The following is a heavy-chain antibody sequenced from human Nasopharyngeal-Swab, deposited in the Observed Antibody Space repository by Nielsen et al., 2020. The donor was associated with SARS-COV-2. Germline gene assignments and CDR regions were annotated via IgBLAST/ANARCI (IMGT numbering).Heavy chain of an antibody. CDR3: ARGHNTYCGGDCYSLAPDY. CDR1: GFTFSSYG. V-gene: IGHV3-30*03. CDR2: ISYDGSNK. J-gene: IGHJ4*02. D-gene: IGHD2-21*02. Sequence: GGPLRLSCAASGFTFSSYGMHWVRQAPGKGLEWVAVISYDGSNKYYADSVKGRFTISRDNSKNTLYLQMNSLRAEDTAVYYCARGHNTYCGGDCYSLAPDYWGQGTLVTVSS.